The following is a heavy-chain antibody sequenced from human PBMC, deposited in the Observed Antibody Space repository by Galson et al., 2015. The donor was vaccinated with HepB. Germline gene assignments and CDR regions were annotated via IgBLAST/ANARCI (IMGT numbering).Heavy chain of an antibody. Sequence: SVKVSCKASGYTFTNYAINWVRQAPGQGLEWMGWINTNTGEPTYAQAFTGRFVFSLDTSVTTAHLQISSLKPEDTAVYYCARGTSTHNFGRSRYSFYYYGMDDWGQGTTVTVPS. J-gene: IGHJ6*02. V-gene: IGHV7-4-1*02. CDR2: INTNTGEP. D-gene: IGHD1-20*01. CDR3: ARGTSTHNFGRSRYSFYYYGMDD. CDR1: GYTFTNYA.